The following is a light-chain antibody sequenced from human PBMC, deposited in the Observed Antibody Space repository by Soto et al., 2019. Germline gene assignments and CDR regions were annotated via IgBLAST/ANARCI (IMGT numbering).Light chain of an antibody. Sequence: QSALTQPASVSGSPGQSITISCTGTSSDVGSYNLVSWYQQHPGKAPKLMIYEDIERPSGVSNRFSGSKSGNTASLTISGLQTEDEADYDCCAYAGGTSVVFGGGTKVTVL. CDR2: EDI. V-gene: IGLV2-23*01. J-gene: IGLJ2*01. CDR1: SSDVGSYNL. CDR3: CAYAGGTSVV.